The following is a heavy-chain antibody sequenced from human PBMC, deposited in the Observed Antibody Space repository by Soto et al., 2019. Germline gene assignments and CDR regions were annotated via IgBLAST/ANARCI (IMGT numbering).Heavy chain of an antibody. CDR1: GDSISSSNYF. V-gene: IGHV4-39*01. J-gene: IGHJ4*02. D-gene: IGHD6-19*01. Sequence: QLQLQESGPGLVKPWETLSLICTVSGDSISSSNYFWGWIRQPPGKGLEWIGTIFYSGTTYYNPSLKGRLTIPVETSKNPFSLKLTSVTAADSALYYCARRYGWLYFDYWGQGSLVTVSS. CDR2: IFYSGTT. CDR3: ARRYGWLYFDY.